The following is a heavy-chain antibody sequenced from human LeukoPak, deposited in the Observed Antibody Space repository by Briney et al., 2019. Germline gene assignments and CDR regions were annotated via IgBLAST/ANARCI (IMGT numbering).Heavy chain of an antibody. V-gene: IGHV3-30*18. J-gene: IGHJ5*02. CDR3: AKEGTPQVSTWYDL. Sequence: GGALRLSCAASGVTLSPYGMHWVPQAPAKGLEWVAVISYEGGTQHYADSVKGRFIISRDNPRNTLYLQMNILRTEDTAVYYCAKEGTPQVSTWYDLWGQGTQVIVSS. D-gene: IGHD3-10*01. CDR1: GVTLSPYG. CDR2: ISYEGGTQ.